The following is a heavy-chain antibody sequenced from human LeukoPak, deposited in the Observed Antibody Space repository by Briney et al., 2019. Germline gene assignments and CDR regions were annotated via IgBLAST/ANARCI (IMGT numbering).Heavy chain of an antibody. Sequence: ASVKVSCKASGYTFTGYYMHWVRQAPGQGLEWMGWINPNSGGTNYAQKFQGRVTMTRDTSISTAYMELSRLRSDDTAVYYCARGGRWGYCYYYMDVWGKGTTVTISS. D-gene: IGHD3-16*01. V-gene: IGHV1-2*02. J-gene: IGHJ6*03. CDR3: ARGGRWGYCYYYMDV. CDR1: GYTFTGYY. CDR2: INPNSGGT.